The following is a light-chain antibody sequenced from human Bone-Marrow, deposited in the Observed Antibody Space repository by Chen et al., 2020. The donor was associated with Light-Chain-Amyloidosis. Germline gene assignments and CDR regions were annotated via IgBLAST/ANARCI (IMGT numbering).Light chain of an antibody. V-gene: IGLV2-14*03. CDR1: SSDVGSYNY. CDR3: SSYTSSNSWV. CDR2: DVT. J-gene: IGLJ3*02. Sequence: QSALTQPASVSGAPRQSITISGTGTSSDVGSYNYVSWYQHHPGKAPKLLIYDVTNRPAGISSRFSASRSGNTASLTISGLQAEDEADYYCSSYTSSNSWVFGGGTKLTVL.